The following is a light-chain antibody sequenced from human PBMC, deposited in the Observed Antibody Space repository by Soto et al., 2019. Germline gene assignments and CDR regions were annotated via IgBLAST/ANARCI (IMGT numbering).Light chain of an antibody. V-gene: IGKV3-20*01. CDR3: QEYDLPPRT. Sequence: EIVLTQSPGTLSLSPGERATLSCRASQSLNSFYLAWYQQKPGQAPRLLIYGSSNRATGIPDRFSCSGSGADFSITSSRLDQEDVAVYYWQEYDLPPRTFGRGTKVEVK. J-gene: IGKJ1*01. CDR2: GSS. CDR1: QSLNSFY.